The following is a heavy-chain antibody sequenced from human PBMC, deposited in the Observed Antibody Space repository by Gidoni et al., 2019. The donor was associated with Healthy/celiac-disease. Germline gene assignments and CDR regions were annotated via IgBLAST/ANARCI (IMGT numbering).Heavy chain of an antibody. V-gene: IGHV3-30*18. Sequence: QVKLVESGGCVVQPGRSLRLSCAASGFPFSCYCRHWVRQAPGKGLGWVAVISYDGSNKYYADSVKGRFTISRDNSKNTLYLKMNSLRAEDTAVYYCAKDRRGSGSIYYYYGMDVWGQGTTVTVSS. CDR3: AKDRRGSGSIYYYYGMDV. CDR1: GFPFSCYC. CDR2: ISYDGSNK. D-gene: IGHD1-26*01. J-gene: IGHJ6*02.